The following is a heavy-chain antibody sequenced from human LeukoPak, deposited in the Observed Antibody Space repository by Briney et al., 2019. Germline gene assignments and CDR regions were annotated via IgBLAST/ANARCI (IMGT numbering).Heavy chain of an antibody. CDR2: IIPILGIA. J-gene: IGHJ4*02. Sequence: SVKVSCKASGGTFSSYAISWVRQAPGQGLEWMGRIIPILGIANYAQKFQGRVTITADKSTSTAYMELSSLRSEDTAVYYCARHCRDGYKGTLGYWGQGTLVTVPS. V-gene: IGHV1-69*04. CDR1: GGTFSSYA. CDR3: ARHCRDGYKGTLGY. D-gene: IGHD5-24*01.